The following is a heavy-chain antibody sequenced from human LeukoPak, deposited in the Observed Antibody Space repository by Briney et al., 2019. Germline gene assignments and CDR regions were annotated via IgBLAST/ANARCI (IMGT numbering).Heavy chain of an antibody. D-gene: IGHD1-14*01. Sequence: GGSLRLSCAASGFTVSSNYMSWVRQAPGKGLEWVSAIYSGGSTYYADSVKGGFTISRDNSKNTLYLQVSSLRAEDAAVDYCARDSPYVSGIDYWGQGTLVTVPS. CDR3: ARDSPYVSGIDY. J-gene: IGHJ4*02. V-gene: IGHV3-53*01. CDR2: IYSGGST. CDR1: GFTVSSNY.